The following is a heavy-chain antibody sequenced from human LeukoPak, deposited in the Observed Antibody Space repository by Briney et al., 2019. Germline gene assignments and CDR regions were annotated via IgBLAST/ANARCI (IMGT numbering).Heavy chain of an antibody. CDR1: GYSISSGYY. V-gene: IGHV4-38-2*02. CDR2: IYHSGST. CDR3: ARGVSTLVYFGY. D-gene: IGHD5/OR15-5a*01. Sequence: SETLSLTCTVSGYSISSGYYWGWIRQPPGKGLEWIGSIYHSGSTYYNPSLKSRVTISVDTSKNQFSLKLSSVTAADTAVYYCARGVSTLVYFGYWGQGTLVTVSS. J-gene: IGHJ4*02.